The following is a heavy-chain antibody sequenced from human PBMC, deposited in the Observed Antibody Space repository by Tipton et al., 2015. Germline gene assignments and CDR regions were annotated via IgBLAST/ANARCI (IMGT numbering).Heavy chain of an antibody. CDR2: ISGSARST. CDR3: AKEGGGWLLRTFEY. D-gene: IGHD2-15*01. J-gene: IGHJ4*02. CDR1: GFTFGSYA. V-gene: IGHV3-23*01. Sequence: GSLRLSCAASGFTFGSYAMSWVRQAPGKGLEWVSAISGSARSTYYADSVKGRFTISRDNSHNTLYLQMNSLRVEDTAIYYCAKEGGGWLLRTFEYWGQGTLVTVSS.